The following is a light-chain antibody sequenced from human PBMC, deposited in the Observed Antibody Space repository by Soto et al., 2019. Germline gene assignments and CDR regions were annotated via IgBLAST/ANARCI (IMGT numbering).Light chain of an antibody. CDR2: GAS. J-gene: IGKJ2*01. Sequence: EIVMTQSPATLSVSPGERATLSCRASQSVSSNLAWYQQKPGQAPRLLIYGASTRATGIPARFSGSGSGTEFKLTISSRQSEDFGVYSCQHYNNWRPEDTFGQGTKLQIK. CDR3: QHYNNWRPEDT. V-gene: IGKV3-15*01. CDR1: QSVSSN.